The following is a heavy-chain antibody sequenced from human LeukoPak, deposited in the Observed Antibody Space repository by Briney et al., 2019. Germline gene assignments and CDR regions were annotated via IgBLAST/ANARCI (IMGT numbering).Heavy chain of an antibody. CDR2: NYYNGNM. Sequence: SETLSLTCTVSGGSINSYYWRLVQPPPGEGLGWVGKNYYNGNMKYNPCLKSRVTISVDTSKNQFSLKLSSVTAADTAVYYCARGRGDPISMVRGVFIDYWGQGTLVTVSS. J-gene: IGHJ4*02. V-gene: IGHV4-59*01. CDR3: ARGRGDPISMVRGVFIDY. D-gene: IGHD3-10*01. CDR1: GGSINSYY.